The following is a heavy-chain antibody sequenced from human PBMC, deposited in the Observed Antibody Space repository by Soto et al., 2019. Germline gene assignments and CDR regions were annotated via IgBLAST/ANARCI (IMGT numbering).Heavy chain of an antibody. CDR3: AGWGGHDYNY. D-gene: IGHD3-16*01. CDR1: GFTFSTYW. V-gene: IGHV3-7*03. CDR2: INPDGDVG. Sequence: PGGSLRLSYVGSGFTFSTYWMNWVRQAPGMGLEWVANINPDGDVGMYVDSVKGRFTTSRDNAGNSLYLQMNSLRADDTAVYFCAGWGGHDYNYWGQGIQVTVSS. J-gene: IGHJ4*02.